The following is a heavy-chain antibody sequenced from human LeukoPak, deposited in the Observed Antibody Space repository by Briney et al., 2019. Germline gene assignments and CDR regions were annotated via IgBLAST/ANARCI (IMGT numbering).Heavy chain of an antibody. Sequence: SVKVSCKASGGTFSSYAISWVRQAPRQGLEWMGGIIPIFGTANDAQKFQGRVTITTDESTSAAYMELSRLTSEYTAVYYCARLQTSYDFWSGFDYWGQGTLVTVSS. CDR3: ARLQTSYDFWSGFDY. J-gene: IGHJ4*02. CDR1: GGTFSSYA. D-gene: IGHD3-3*01. V-gene: IGHV1-69*05. CDR2: IIPIFGTA.